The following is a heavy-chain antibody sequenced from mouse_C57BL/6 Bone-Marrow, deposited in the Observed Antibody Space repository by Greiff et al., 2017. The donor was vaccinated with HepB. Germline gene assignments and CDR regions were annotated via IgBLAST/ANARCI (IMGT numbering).Heavy chain of an antibody. Sequence: VQVVESGAELVKPGASVKMSCKASGYTFASYWITWVKQRPGQGLEWIGDIYPGSGSTNYNEKFKSKATLTVDTSSSTAYMQLSSLTSEDSAVYYCARGFCYYGSSSYYFDYWGQGTTLTVSS. J-gene: IGHJ2*01. D-gene: IGHD1-1*01. CDR2: IYPGSGST. V-gene: IGHV1-55*01. CDR3: ARGFCYYGSSSYYFDY. CDR1: GYTFASYW.